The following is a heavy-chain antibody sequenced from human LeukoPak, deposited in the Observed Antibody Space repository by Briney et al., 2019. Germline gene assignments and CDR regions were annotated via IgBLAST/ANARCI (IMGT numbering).Heavy chain of an antibody. CDR2: ASGYTGHT. V-gene: IGHV1-18*01. Sequence: ASVNVSRKTSGYRFTHFGHTWVRLAPAQGFEWLGWASGYTGHTDYTLKLAVRVTVTIDTATTKDSMELQSQRSDDTTKDYCARLIYDSTVHPSFDYWGRGTLVTVST. CDR1: GYRFTHFG. D-gene: IGHD2/OR15-2a*01. CDR3: ARLIYDSTVHPSFDY. J-gene: IGHJ4*02.